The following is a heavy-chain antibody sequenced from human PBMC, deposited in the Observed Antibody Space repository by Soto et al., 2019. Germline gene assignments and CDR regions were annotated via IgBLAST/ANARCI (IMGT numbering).Heavy chain of an antibody. Sequence: QVQLVESGGGVVQPGRSLRLSCAASGFTFSSYTMHWVRQAPGKGLEWVALISYDGSNKHYTDSVEGRFTISRDNSKDTLYLQMNSLRPEDMAVYFCARTRYSESSGYNPFDYWGQGILVTVSS. V-gene: IGHV3-30-3*01. D-gene: IGHD3-22*01. CDR2: ISYDGSNK. J-gene: IGHJ4*02. CDR1: GFTFSSYT. CDR3: ARTRYSESSGYNPFDY.